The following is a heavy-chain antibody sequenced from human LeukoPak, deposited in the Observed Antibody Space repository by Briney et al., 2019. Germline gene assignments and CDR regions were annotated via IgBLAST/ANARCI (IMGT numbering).Heavy chain of an antibody. CDR3: ARDGGKGFDP. J-gene: IGHJ5*02. CDR1: GFTLSSYT. Sequence: PGGSLRLSCAGSGFTLSSYTMNWVRQAPGKGLEWVSYISDTSFTIYYADSVRGRFTTSRDNAKNSLFLQMDSLSDDDTAVYYCARDGGKGFDPWGQGTLVTVSS. V-gene: IGHV3-48*02. CDR2: ISDTSFTI. D-gene: IGHD4-23*01.